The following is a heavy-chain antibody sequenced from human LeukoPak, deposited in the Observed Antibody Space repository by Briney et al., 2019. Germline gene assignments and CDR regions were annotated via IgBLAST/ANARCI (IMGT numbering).Heavy chain of an antibody. CDR2: ISSSSSYI. V-gene: IGHV3-21*01. CDR1: GFTFTSYT. D-gene: IGHD2-15*01. Sequence: GGSLRLSCAASGFTFTSYTMNWVRQAPGKGLEWVSSISSSSSYIYYADSVKGRFTISRDNAMNSLYLQMNSLRAEDTAVYYCASDVVVVVAATMGGDSPGYWGQGTLVTVSS. CDR3: ASDVVVVVAATMGGDSPGY. J-gene: IGHJ4*02.